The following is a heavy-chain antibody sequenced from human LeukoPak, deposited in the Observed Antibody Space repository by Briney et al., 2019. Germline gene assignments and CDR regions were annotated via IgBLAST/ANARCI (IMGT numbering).Heavy chain of an antibody. V-gene: IGHV3-21*01. Sequence: GGSLRLSCAASGFTFSSYTMNWVRQAPGKWLEWVSSIAGSSGYISYTDSVKGRFTISRDNAKKSLYLQMTSLTAEDTAVYYCARDRGAYCGGDCYLGFDYWGQGTLVTVSS. D-gene: IGHD2-21*02. CDR1: GFTFSSYT. CDR3: ARDRGAYCGGDCYLGFDY. J-gene: IGHJ4*01. CDR2: IAGSSGYI.